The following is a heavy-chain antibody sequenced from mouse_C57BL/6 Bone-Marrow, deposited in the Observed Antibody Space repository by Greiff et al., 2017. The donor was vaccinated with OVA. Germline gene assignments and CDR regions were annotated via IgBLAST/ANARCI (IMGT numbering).Heavy chain of an antibody. Sequence: VQLQQSGAELARPGASVKLSCKASGYTFTSYGISWVKQRTGQGLEWIGEIYPRSGNTYYNEKFKGKAILTADKSSSTAYMELRSLTSEDSAVYFCARRAPWFAYWGQGTLVTVSA. D-gene: IGHD3-3*01. V-gene: IGHV1-81*01. J-gene: IGHJ3*01. CDR3: ARRAPWFAY. CDR2: IYPRSGNT. CDR1: GYTFTSYG.